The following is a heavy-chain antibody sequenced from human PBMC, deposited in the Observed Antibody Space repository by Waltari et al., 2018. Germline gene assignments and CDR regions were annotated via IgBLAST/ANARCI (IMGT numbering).Heavy chain of an antibody. CDR1: GYIVTVYY. D-gene: IGHD3-10*01. J-gene: IGHJ5*02. V-gene: IGHV1-2*06. CDR2: FNPDIGGT. CDR3: VRGSGGYSWFDP. Sequence: QVQLVQSGAEVKKPGASVQVSCKASGYIVTVYYIHWVRQAPGRGLAWVGRFNPDIGGTNYAQKFQGRVTMTTDTSITTAYMELSRLTSDDTALYYCVRGSGGYSWFDPWGQGTLLTVSS.